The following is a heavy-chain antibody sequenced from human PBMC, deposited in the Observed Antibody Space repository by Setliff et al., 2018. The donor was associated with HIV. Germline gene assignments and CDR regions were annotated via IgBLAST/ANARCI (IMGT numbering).Heavy chain of an antibody. CDR2: IYYSGNT. Sequence: KPSVTLSLTCSVSGASIRGHYWSWIRQSPGKGLEWIGNIYYSGNTNYNPSFKSRVTISVDTSKNQFSLRVNSVTAADTAVYYCARSLVPSGYYYGRHAFDIWGQGTKVTVSS. J-gene: IGHJ3*02. CDR3: ARSLVPSGYYYGRHAFDI. V-gene: IGHV4-59*08. CDR1: GASIRGHY. D-gene: IGHD3-22*01.